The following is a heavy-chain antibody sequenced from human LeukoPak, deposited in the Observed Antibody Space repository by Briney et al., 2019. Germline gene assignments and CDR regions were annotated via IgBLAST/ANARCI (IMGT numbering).Heavy chain of an antibody. CDR3: ARGLRYYDSSVDLGY. D-gene: IGHD3-22*01. V-gene: IGHV1-8*01. J-gene: IGHJ4*02. Sequence: VASVKVSCKASGYTFTSYDINWVRQAPGQGLEWMGWMNPNSGNTGYAQKFQGRVTMTRNTSISTAYMELSSLRSEDTAVYYCARGLRYYDSSVDLGYWGQGTLVTVSS. CDR2: MNPNSGNT. CDR1: GYTFTSYD.